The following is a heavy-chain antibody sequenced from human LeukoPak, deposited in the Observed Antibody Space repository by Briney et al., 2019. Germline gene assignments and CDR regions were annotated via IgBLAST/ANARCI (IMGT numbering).Heavy chain of an antibody. Sequence: GGSLRLSCSASGFTFSSYYMSWVRQAPGKGLEWVANIKEDGSEKYYVDSVKGRFTISRDNAKNTLYLQMNGLRAEDTAVYYCARVLLEREATWGQGTLVTVSS. V-gene: IGHV3-7*02. CDR3: ARVLLEREAT. CDR1: GFTFSSYY. D-gene: IGHD1-1*01. CDR2: IKEDGSEK. J-gene: IGHJ4*02.